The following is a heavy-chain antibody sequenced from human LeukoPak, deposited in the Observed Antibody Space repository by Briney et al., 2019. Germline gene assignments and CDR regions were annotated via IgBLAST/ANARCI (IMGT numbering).Heavy chain of an antibody. J-gene: IGHJ5*02. D-gene: IGHD3-9*01. Sequence: GGSLRLSCAASGFTFSDYYMSWIRQAPGKGLEWVSYISSSGSTIYYADSVKGRFTISRDNAKNSLYLQMNSLRAEDMAVYYCARARMDYDILTGYPPAYFDAWGQGTLVTVSS. V-gene: IGHV3-11*01. CDR3: ARARMDYDILTGYPPAYFDA. CDR2: ISSSGSTI. CDR1: GFTFSDYY.